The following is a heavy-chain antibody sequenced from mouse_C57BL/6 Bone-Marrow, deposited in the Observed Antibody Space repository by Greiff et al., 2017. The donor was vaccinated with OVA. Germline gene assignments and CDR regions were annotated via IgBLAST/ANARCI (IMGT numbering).Heavy chain of an antibody. V-gene: IGHV1-64*01. Sequence: QVQLKESGAELVKPGASVKLSCKASGYTFTSYWMHWVKQRPGQGLEWIGMIHPNSGSTNYNEKFKSKATLTVDKSSSTAYMQLSSLTSEDSAVYYCARWVLRYCYAMDYWGQGTSVTVSS. D-gene: IGHD1-1*01. CDR2: IHPNSGST. CDR3: ARWVLRYCYAMDY. J-gene: IGHJ4*01. CDR1: GYTFTSYW.